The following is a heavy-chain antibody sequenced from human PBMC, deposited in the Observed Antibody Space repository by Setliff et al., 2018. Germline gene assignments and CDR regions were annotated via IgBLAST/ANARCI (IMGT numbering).Heavy chain of an antibody. CDR3: ARGGKILEWLYAHDY. D-gene: IGHD3-3*01. CDR2: IYYSGST. CDR1: GGSISSSSYY. J-gene: IGHJ4*02. V-gene: IGHV4-39*07. Sequence: PSETLSFTCTVSGGSISSSSYYWGWIRQPPGKGLEWIGSIYYSGSTYYNPSLKSRVTISVDTSENQFSLKLSSVTAADTAVYYCARGGKILEWLYAHDYWGQGTLVTVSS.